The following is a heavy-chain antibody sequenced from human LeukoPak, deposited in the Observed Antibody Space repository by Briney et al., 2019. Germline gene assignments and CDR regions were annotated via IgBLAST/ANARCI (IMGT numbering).Heavy chain of an antibody. Sequence: PGGSLRLSCAASGFTFSSYSMTWVHQAPGKGLEWVSYISSSSSTIYYADSVKGRFTISRDNAKNSLYLQMNSLRAEDTAVYYCARDQRVVYDYWGQGTLVTVSS. D-gene: IGHD2-15*01. CDR1: GFTFSSYS. V-gene: IGHV3-48*01. CDR3: ARDQRVVYDY. CDR2: ISSSSSTI. J-gene: IGHJ4*02.